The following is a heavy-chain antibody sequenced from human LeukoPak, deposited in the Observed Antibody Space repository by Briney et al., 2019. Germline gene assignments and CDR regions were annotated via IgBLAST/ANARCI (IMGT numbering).Heavy chain of an antibody. V-gene: IGHV4-34*01. CDR1: GGSFSGYY. CDR3: ARGQIAVAGIGDY. J-gene: IGHJ4*02. Sequence: SETLSLTCAVYGGSFSGYYWSWIRQPPGKGLEWIGEINHSGSTNYNPSLKSRVTISVDTSKNQFSLKLSSVTAADTAVYYCARGQIAVAGIGDYWGQGTLVTVSS. CDR2: INHSGST. D-gene: IGHD6-19*01.